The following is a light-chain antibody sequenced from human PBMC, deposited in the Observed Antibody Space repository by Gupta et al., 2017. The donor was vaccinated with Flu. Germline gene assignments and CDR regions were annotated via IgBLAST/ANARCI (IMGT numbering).Light chain of an antibody. Sequence: EIVLTQSPGTLSLSPGERATLSCRASQSVSSNYLAWYQQKPGQAPRLLIHGASTRATGIPDRFSGSESGTDFTLTITRLEAEDFEVYYCQQYGSSPLYSFGQGTKLEIK. V-gene: IGKV3-20*01. CDR2: GAS. CDR1: QSVSSNY. CDR3: QQYGSSPLYS. J-gene: IGKJ2*03.